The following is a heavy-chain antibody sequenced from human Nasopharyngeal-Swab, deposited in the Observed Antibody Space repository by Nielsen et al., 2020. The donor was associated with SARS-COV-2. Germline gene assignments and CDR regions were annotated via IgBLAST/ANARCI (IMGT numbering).Heavy chain of an antibody. CDR2: IRSKAYGGTT. V-gene: IGHV3-49*03. CDR1: GFTFGDYA. J-gene: IGHJ4*02. D-gene: IGHD6-19*01. CDR3: TRETPYSSGWYIFDY. Sequence: GASLKISCTASGFTFGDYAMSWFRQAPGKGLEWVGFIRSKAYGGTTEYAASVKGRFTISRDDSKSIAYLQMNSLKTEDTAVYYCTRETPYSSGWYIFDYWGQGTLVTVSS.